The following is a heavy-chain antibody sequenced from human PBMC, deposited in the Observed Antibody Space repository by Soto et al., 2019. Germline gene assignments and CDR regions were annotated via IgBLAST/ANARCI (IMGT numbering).Heavy chain of an antibody. J-gene: IGHJ6*02. CDR3: ARRKRVNTAAGGYYYYAMDV. D-gene: IGHD4-17*01. V-gene: IGHV4-30-4*08. CDR2: IHYTGST. Sequence: WTCIRQPPGKGLEWIGNIHYTGSTYYSPSLKSRVTISVESSKTQFSLSLSSVTAADTAVYYCARRKRVNTAAGGYYYYAMDVWGQGTTVTVSS.